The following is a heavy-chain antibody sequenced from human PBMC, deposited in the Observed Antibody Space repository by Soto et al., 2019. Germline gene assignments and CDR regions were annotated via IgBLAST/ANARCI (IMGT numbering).Heavy chain of an antibody. CDR1: GGSFSGYY. V-gene: IGHV4-34*01. CDR2: SNHVGST. Sequence: QVQLQQWGAGLLKPSETLSLTCAVYGGSFSGYYWSWIRQPPGKGLEWIGESNHVGSTNYNPSLKSRVTMPVDPAQDQFSLGLPSVTAAATAVYYCARVLIAGVTTAWGPGTLVIVSS. CDR3: ARVLIAGVTTA. D-gene: IGHD5-18*01. J-gene: IGHJ5*02.